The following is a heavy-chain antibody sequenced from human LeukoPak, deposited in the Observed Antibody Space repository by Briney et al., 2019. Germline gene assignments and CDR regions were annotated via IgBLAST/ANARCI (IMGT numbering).Heavy chain of an antibody. CDR1: GGSITAYY. Sequence: SETLSLTCAVYGGSITAYYWSWIRQPPGKGLEWIGEINHSRGTKYNPSLESRVTILLDASKNEFSLNLNSVTAADTAVYYCAREDYYFDSWGQGTLVTVSS. CDR2: INHSRGT. V-gene: IGHV4-34*01. CDR3: AREDYYFDS. J-gene: IGHJ4*02.